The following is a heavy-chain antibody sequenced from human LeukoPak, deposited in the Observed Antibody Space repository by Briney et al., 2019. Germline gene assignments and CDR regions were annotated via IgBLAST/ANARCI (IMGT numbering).Heavy chain of an antibody. Sequence: GSLRLSCAASGFTVSSNYMSWVRQPPGKGLEWIGEIYHSGSTNYNPSLKSRVTISVDKSKNQFSLKLSSVTAADTAVYYCARAAAAAKDHFDYWGQGTLVTVSS. CDR3: ARAAAAAKDHFDY. CDR2: IYHSGST. D-gene: IGHD6-13*01. CDR1: GFTVSSNY. J-gene: IGHJ4*02. V-gene: IGHV4-4*02.